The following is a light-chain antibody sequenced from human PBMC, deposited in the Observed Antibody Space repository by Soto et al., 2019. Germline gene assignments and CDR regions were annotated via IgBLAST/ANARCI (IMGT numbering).Light chain of an antibody. V-gene: IGKV1-5*03. J-gene: IGKJ4*01. CDR2: RAS. Sequence: DIPMTQSPSTLSASVGDRVTITCRASQSISNFLAWYQRRPGKAPKLLIYRASGLERGVPSRFIGGGSGTEFTLTISSLQPDDFATYFCQHFYTYPITFGGGTKVEIK. CDR3: QHFYTYPIT. CDR1: QSISNF.